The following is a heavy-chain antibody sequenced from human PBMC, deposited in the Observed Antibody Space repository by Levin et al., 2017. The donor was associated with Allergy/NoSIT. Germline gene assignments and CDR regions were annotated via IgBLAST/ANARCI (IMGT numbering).Heavy chain of an antibody. Sequence: ASVKVSCKASGYTFTSYGISWVRQAPGQGLEWMGWISAYNGNTNYAQKLQGRVTMTTDTSTSTAYMELRSLRSDDTAVYYCARSPITMVRVGDYYYYGMDVWGQGTTVTVSS. CDR3: ARSPITMVRVGDYYYYGMDV. CDR1: GYTFTSYG. J-gene: IGHJ6*02. V-gene: IGHV1-18*01. CDR2: ISAYNGNT. D-gene: IGHD3-10*01.